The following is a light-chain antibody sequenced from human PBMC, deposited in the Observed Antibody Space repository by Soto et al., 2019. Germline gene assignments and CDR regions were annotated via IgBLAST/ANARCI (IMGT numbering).Light chain of an antibody. V-gene: IGLV1-40*01. CDR2: GNS. J-gene: IGLJ3*02. CDR1: SSNIGAGYD. CDR3: QSYDSRLSGSV. Sequence: QSVLTQPPSVSGAPGQRVTISCTGSSSNIGAGYDVHWYQQLPGTAPKLLIYGNSNRPSGVPDRFSGSKSGTSASLAITGLQAEDEADYYGQSYDSRLSGSVFGGGTKLTV.